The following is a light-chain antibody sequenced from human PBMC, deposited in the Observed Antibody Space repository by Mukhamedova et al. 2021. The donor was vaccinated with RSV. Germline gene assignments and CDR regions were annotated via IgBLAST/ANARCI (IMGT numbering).Light chain of an antibody. Sequence: WYQRRVHGKAPNLLIYAASSLHSGVPSRFSGSGSGTDFTLTLTGLQPEDFATYYCQQGFNSPYTFGQGTKLEMK. CDR2: AAS. CDR3: QQGFNSPYT. V-gene: IGKV1-39*01. J-gene: IGKJ2*01.